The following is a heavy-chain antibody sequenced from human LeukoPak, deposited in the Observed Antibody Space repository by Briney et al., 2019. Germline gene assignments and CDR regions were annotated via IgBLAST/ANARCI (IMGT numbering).Heavy chain of an antibody. D-gene: IGHD3-10*01. J-gene: IGHJ4*02. CDR1: GGSISSYY. CDR3: ARQASQGSFFGVYY. CDR2: IYYSGST. V-gene: IGHV4-59*08. Sequence: PSETLSLTCTVSGGSISSYYWSWIRQPPGKGLEWIGYIYYSGSTNYNPSLKSRVTISVDTSKNQFSLKLSSVTAADTAVYYCARQASQGSFFGVYYWGQGTLVTVSS.